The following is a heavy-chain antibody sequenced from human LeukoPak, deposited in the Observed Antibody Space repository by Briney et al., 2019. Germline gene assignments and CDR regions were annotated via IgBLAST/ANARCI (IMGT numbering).Heavy chain of an antibody. CDR3: AKSAVGTTRGNCFDA. J-gene: IGHJ5*02. D-gene: IGHD5-12*01. CDR1: GFTFGTYG. V-gene: IGHV3-23*01. CDR2: ISGSGGGT. Sequence: GGSLRLSCAASGFTFGTYGMSGVRQAPGKGLEWVSAISGSGGGTYYADSMKGRFTISRDNSQNTLFLQMNSPRVEDTAVYFCAKSAVGTTRGNCFDAWGQGTPVTDSS.